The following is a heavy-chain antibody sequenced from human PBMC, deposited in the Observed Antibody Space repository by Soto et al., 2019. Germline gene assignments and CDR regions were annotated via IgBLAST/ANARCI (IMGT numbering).Heavy chain of an antibody. CDR3: AKALGNPYSFFDVDV. Sequence: EVQLLESGGGLVQPGGSLRLSCAASGFNFNIYAMTWVRQAPGKGLEWVSTISPGGDSRYFADSVKGRVTISRDNSKNTLSLQLNSLSAEDTATYFCAKALGNPYSFFDVDVCGTGTTVTVSS. J-gene: IGHJ6*03. V-gene: IGHV3-23*01. D-gene: IGHD1-1*01. CDR1: GFNFNIYA. CDR2: ISPGGDSR.